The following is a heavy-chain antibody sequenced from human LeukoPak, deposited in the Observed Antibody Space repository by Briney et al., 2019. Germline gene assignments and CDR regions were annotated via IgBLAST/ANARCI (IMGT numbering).Heavy chain of an antibody. V-gene: IGHV3-23*01. CDR2: ISETGGTI. Sequence: GGSLRLSCAPSGFTFSNYAMSWVRQAPGKGLEWVSAISETGGTIHYADSVKGRFTISRDNAKNSLYLQMNSLRAEDTAVYYCARESLQAAMADYWGQGTLVTVSS. D-gene: IGHD2-2*01. CDR3: ARESLQAAMADY. J-gene: IGHJ4*02. CDR1: GFTFSNYA.